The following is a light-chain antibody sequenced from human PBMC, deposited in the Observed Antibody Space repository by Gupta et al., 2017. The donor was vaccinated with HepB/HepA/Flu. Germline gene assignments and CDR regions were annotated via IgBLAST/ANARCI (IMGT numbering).Light chain of an antibody. CDR3: RQCLQTPLA. CDR2: LGS. V-gene: IGKV2-28*01. Sequence: DIVMTQSPLSLPVTPGEPASISCRSSQSLLYTNGYNYLDWYLQKPGQSPQLLIYLGSNRASGVPDRFSGSGSGTDFTLKISRVEAEDVGVYYCRQCLQTPLAFGAGTKVEIK. CDR1: QSLLYTNGYNY. J-gene: IGKJ4*01.